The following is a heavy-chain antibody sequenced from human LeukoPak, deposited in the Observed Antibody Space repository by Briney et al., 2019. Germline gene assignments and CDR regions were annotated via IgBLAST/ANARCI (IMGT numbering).Heavy chain of an antibody. V-gene: IGHV4-30-2*01. Sequence: SETLSLTCTVSGGSISSGGYYWSWIRQPPGKGLEWIGYIYHSGSTYYNPSLKSRVTISVDTSKNQFSLKLSSVTAADTAVYYCARLQGEDGEDYYDSSVCYFDYWGQGTLVTVSS. D-gene: IGHD3-22*01. CDR3: ARLQGEDGEDYYDSSVCYFDY. CDR1: GGSISSGGYY. J-gene: IGHJ4*02. CDR2: IYHSGST.